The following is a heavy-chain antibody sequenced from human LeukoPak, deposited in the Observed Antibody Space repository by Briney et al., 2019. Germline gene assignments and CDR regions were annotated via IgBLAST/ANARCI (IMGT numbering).Heavy chain of an antibody. CDR1: GYSFTDHY. CDR2: IYPGDSDT. D-gene: IGHD3-10*01. CDR3: ARRGYGSGNYYYPN. Sequence: GESLKISCKGSGYSFTDHYTGWARLMPGKGLEWMGIIYPGDSDTRYSPSIQGQVTISADKSISTAYLQWSSLKASDTAMYYCARRGYGSGNYYYPNWGQGTLVTVSS. J-gene: IGHJ4*02. V-gene: IGHV5-51*01.